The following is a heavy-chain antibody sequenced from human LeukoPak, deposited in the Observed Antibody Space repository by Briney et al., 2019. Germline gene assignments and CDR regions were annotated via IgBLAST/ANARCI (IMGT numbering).Heavy chain of an antibody. V-gene: IGHV3-30-3*01. Sequence: GGSLRLSCAASGFTFSSYAMHWVRQAPGKGLEWVAVISYDGSNKYYADSVKGRFTISRDNSKNTLYLQMNSLRAEDTAVYYCAKGRGYSYGLDYWGQGTLVTVSS. CDR2: ISYDGSNK. CDR1: GFTFSSYA. D-gene: IGHD5-18*01. J-gene: IGHJ4*02. CDR3: AKGRGYSYGLDY.